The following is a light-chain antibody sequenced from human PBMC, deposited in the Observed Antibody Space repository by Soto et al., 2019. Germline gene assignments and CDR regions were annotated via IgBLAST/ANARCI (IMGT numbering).Light chain of an antibody. Sequence: EIVMTQSPATLSVSPGERATLSCRASQSVSSKLAWYQQKPGQAPRLLMYDASIRATGIPVRFSGSGSGTEFTLTSTSLQSEDSTVYYCQQYNNWPLTFGGGTKVEIK. CDR2: DAS. V-gene: IGKV3-15*01. J-gene: IGKJ4*01. CDR1: QSVSSK. CDR3: QQYNNWPLT.